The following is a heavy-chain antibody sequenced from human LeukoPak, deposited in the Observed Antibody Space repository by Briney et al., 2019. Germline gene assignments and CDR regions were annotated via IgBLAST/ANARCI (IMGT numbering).Heavy chain of an antibody. CDR3: ARRPDDY. V-gene: IGHV4-38-2*01. J-gene: IGHJ4*02. CDR2: IYHSGST. CDR1: GYSISSGYY. D-gene: IGHD1-14*01. Sequence: SETLSLTCAVSGYSISSGYYWGWIRQPPGQGLEWIGSIYHSGSTYYNPSLKSRVTISVDTSKNQFSLQLSSVTAADTAVYYCARRPDDYWGQGTLVTVSS.